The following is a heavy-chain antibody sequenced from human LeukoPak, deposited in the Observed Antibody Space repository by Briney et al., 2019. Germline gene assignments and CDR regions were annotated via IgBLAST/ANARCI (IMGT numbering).Heavy chain of an antibody. CDR1: GGSISSGGYY. Sequence: SETLSLTCIVSGGSISSGGYYWSWIRQPPGKGLEWIGYIYHSGSTYYNPSLKSRVTISVDRSKNQFSLQLSSVTAADTAVYYCATSPPVVPAAITAFDIWGQGTMVTVSS. CDR2: IYHSGST. V-gene: IGHV4-30-2*01. J-gene: IGHJ3*02. D-gene: IGHD2-2*01. CDR3: ATSPPVVPAAITAFDI.